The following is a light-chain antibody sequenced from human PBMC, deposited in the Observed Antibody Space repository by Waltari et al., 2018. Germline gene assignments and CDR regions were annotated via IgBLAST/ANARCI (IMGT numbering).Light chain of an antibody. J-gene: IGKJ1*01. CDR2: WAS. CDR3: QQYYITPWA. Sequence: DIVMTQSPDSLALSLGERATINCKSSQSVLYNSNKTKYVAWYQQRPRQPPKLLISWASMREAGVPDRFSGSGSGTDFTLTISSLQAEDVAVYYCQQYYITPWAFGQGTKVEIK. CDR1: QSVLYNSNKTKY. V-gene: IGKV4-1*01.